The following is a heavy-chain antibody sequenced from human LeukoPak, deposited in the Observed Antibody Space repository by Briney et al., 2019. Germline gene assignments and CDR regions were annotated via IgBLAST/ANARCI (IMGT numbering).Heavy chain of an antibody. CDR1: GGSISSYY. J-gene: IGHJ4*02. Sequence: SETLSLTCTVSGGSISSYYWSWIRQPPGKGLEWIGYIYYGGSTNYNPSLKSRVTISVDTSKNQFSLKLSSVTAADTAVYYCARGYSSGWYLYWGQGTLVTVSS. D-gene: IGHD6-19*01. CDR3: ARGYSSGWYLY. CDR2: IYYGGST. V-gene: IGHV4-59*01.